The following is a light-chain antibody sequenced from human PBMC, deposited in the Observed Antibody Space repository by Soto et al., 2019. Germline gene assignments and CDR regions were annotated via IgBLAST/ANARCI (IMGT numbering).Light chain of an antibody. Sequence: QSVLTQPPSVSGAPGQRVTISCTGSSSNIGAGYDVHWYRQLPGAAPKVLIYGDNNRPSGVPDRFSGSKSGTSASLAITGLQSEDEADYYCQSYDTSLSGLVVFGRGTKVTVL. V-gene: IGLV1-40*01. CDR3: QSYDTSLSGLVV. CDR2: GDN. J-gene: IGLJ2*01. CDR1: SSNIGAGYD.